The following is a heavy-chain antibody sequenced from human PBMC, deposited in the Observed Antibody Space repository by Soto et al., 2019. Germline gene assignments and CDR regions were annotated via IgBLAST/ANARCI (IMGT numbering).Heavy chain of an antibody. CDR3: ARGLDCSGGSCYDY. CDR1: GYTFTNYG. J-gene: IGHJ4*02. D-gene: IGHD2-15*01. Sequence: ASVKVSCKASGYTFTNYGIIWVRQAPGQGLEWMGGIIPYFGNANYAQKFQGRVTVTADESTSTAYMELSSLRSEDTAVYYCARGLDCSGGSCYDYWGQGTLVTVSS. V-gene: IGHV1-69*13. CDR2: IIPYFGNA.